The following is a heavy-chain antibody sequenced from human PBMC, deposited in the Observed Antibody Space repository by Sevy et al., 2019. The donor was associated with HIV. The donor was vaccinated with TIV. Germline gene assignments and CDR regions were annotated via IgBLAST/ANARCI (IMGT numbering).Heavy chain of an antibody. CDR3: ARGGDDSSGYYFDY. Sequence: SETLSLTCAVYGGSFSGYYWSWIRQPPGKGLEWIGEINHSGSTNYNPSLKSRVTISVDTSKNQCSLKLGSVTAADTAGYYCARGGDDSSGYYFDYWGQGTLVTVSS. CDR1: GGSFSGYY. V-gene: IGHV4-34*01. D-gene: IGHD3-22*01. CDR2: INHSGST. J-gene: IGHJ4*02.